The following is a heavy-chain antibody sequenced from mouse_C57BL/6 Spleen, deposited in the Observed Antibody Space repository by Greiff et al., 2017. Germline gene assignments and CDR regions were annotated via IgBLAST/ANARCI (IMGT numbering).Heavy chain of an antibody. D-gene: IGHD2-2*01. Sequence: EVKLVESGGGLVQPGESLKLSCESNEYEFPSHDMSWVRKTPEKRLELVAAINSDGGSTYYPDTMERRFIISRDNTKETQYLQMSSLRSEDTALYYCARQGGYYWYFDDWGTGTTVTVSS. J-gene: IGHJ1*03. CDR1: EYEFPSHD. V-gene: IGHV5-2*01. CDR3: ARQGGYYWYFDD. CDR2: INSDGGST.